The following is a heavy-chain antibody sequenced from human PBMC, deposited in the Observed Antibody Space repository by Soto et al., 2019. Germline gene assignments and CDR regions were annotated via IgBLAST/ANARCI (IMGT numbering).Heavy chain of an antibody. CDR2: IYYSGST. V-gene: IGHV4-39*01. CDR1: GGSISSSSYY. Sequence: SETLSLTCTVSGGSISSSSYYWGWIRQPPGKGLEWIGSIYYSGSTYYNPSLKSRVTISVDTSKNQFSLKLSSVTAADTAVYYCAVFWSGYSNFDYWGQGTLVTVSS. CDR3: AVFWSGYSNFDY. D-gene: IGHD3-3*01. J-gene: IGHJ4*02.